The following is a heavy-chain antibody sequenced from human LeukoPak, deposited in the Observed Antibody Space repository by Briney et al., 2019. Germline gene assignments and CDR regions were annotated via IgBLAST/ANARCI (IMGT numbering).Heavy chain of an antibody. J-gene: IGHJ5*02. CDR2: LHPDGSP. CDR1: GLTAKTNN. V-gene: IGHV3-66*01. Sequence: TGGSLRLSCAASGLTAKTNNMSWLRQAPGKGLEWVAVLHPDGSPFYAASVRARFHISTDNSDNTLYLQMSSLRAEDTAIYYCARDRITFDRGAKGWFDPWGQGTLVTVSS. D-gene: IGHD3-10*01. CDR3: ARDRITFDRGAKGWFDP.